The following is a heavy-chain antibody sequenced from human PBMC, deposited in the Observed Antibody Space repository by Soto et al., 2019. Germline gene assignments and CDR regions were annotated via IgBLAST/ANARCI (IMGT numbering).Heavy chain of an antibody. CDR2: ISWHSGNI. J-gene: IGHJ4*02. CDR1: GFTFDDYA. D-gene: IGHD5-18*01. Sequence: EVQLVESGGALVQPGGSLRLSCAASGFTFDDYAMHWVRQAPGKGLEWVSVISWHSGNIAYADSVKGRFTISRDNAKHSLYLPMTSPRADATAVYYCVKEGDKAAILPSFDHWGQGTLVTVSS. CDR3: VKEGDKAAILPSFDH. V-gene: IGHV3-9*01.